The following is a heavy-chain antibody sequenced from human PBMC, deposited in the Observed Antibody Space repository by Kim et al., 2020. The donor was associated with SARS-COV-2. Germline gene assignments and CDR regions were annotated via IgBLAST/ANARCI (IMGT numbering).Heavy chain of an antibody. D-gene: IGHD2-15*01. Sequence: SVKGRFTISRDNSKNTLYLQMNSLRAEDTAVYYCARDLYQSFIVVGPFDYWGQGTLVTVSS. V-gene: IGHV3-30*07. CDR3: ARDLYQSFIVVGPFDY. J-gene: IGHJ4*02.